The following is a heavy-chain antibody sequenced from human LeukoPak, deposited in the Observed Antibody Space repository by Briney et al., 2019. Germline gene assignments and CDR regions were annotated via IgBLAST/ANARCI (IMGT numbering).Heavy chain of an antibody. V-gene: IGHV4-31*03. CDR3: ARGRSHCSGGSCYWYYYYGMDV. Sequence: SQTLSLTCTVSGGSISSGGYYWSWIRQHPGKGLEWIGYIYYSGSTYYNPSLKSRVTISVDTSKNQFSLKLSSVTAADTAVYYCARGRSHCSGGSCYWYYYYGMDVWGQGTTVTVSS. J-gene: IGHJ6*02. CDR1: GGSISSGGYY. D-gene: IGHD2-15*01. CDR2: IYYSGST.